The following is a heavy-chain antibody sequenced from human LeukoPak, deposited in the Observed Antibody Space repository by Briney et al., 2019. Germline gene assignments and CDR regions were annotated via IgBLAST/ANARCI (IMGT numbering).Heavy chain of an antibody. Sequence: GGSMSHSCAASGFTLSAYYRSWIRQGPRKGMGSVSYSRSSGRTTYHADSAKGRSTISWDNAKNSLYLQMKSLRAEDTAVYYCARYQQDYDFWSGYHMGGFDPWGQGTLVTVSS. CDR1: GFTLSAYY. CDR2: SRSSGRTT. CDR3: ARYQQDYDFWSGYHMGGFDP. J-gene: IGHJ5*02. D-gene: IGHD3-3*01. V-gene: IGHV3-11*04.